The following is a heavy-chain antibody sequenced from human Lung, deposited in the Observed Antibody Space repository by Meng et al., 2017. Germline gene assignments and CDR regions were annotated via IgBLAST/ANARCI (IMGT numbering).Heavy chain of an antibody. V-gene: IGHV4-39*01. CDR2: IGHSGFT. CDR1: GGSISTSGYY. J-gene: IGHJ5*02. Sequence: EAGHGLGKPSEALSLTCRGSGGSISTSGYYWGWIRQPPGKGLEWIGSIGHSGFTYYTPSLKSRVAVSLDTSKSQFSLMLTSVTAADTAVYYCVRSSAWVRTGFDPWGQGTLVTVSS. D-gene: IGHD6-19*01. CDR3: VRSSAWVRTGFDP.